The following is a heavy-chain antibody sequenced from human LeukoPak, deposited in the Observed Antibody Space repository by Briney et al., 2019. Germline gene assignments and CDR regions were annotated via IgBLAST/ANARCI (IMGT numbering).Heavy chain of an antibody. Sequence: GGSLRLSCAASGFTFNNYAMHWVRQAPGKGLEWVAVISYDGSNKYYADSVKGRFTISRDNSKNTLYLQMNSLRAKDTAVYYCARDPSYGSGTYYTFNFWGQGTLVTVSS. CDR1: GFTFNNYA. J-gene: IGHJ4*02. CDR3: ARDPSYGSGTYYTFNF. V-gene: IGHV3-30-3*01. D-gene: IGHD3-10*01. CDR2: ISYDGSNK.